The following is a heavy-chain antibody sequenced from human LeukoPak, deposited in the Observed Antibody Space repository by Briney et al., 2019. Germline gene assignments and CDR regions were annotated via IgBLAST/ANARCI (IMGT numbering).Heavy chain of an antibody. J-gene: IGHJ4*02. D-gene: IGHD3-10*01. CDR3: ARFGSRIQTGASFGFDS. V-gene: IGHV4-39*07. CDR1: GDSIYNSDYY. Sequence: SETLSLTCTVSGDSIYNSDYYWGWIRQPSGKGLEWSGSIFYGGSTYYKPSLESRVTVSIATSKSQFSLNLRSVTAADTAVYYCARFGSRIQTGASFGFDSWGQGILVLVSS. CDR2: IFYGGST.